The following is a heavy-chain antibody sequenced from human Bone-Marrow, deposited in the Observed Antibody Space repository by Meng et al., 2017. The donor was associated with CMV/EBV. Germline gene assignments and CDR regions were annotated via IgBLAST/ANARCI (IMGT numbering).Heavy chain of an antibody. Sequence: GGSLRLSCAASGFTFSSYSMNWVRQAPGKGLEWVSSIRSSSTYIYYADSVKGRFTISRDNAKNSLYLQMNSLRAEDTAVYYCARDPYYYDSSGYLPGWFDPWGRGTLVTVSS. J-gene: IGHJ5*02. CDR2: IRSSSTYI. V-gene: IGHV3-21*01. CDR3: ARDPYYYDSSGYLPGWFDP. D-gene: IGHD3-22*01. CDR1: GFTFSSYS.